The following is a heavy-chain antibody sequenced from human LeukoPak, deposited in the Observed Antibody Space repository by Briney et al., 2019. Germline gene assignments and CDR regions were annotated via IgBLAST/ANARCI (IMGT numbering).Heavy chain of an antibody. CDR1: GFTFNNAW. CDR2: ISSSSLYI. Sequence: GGSLRLSCAASGFTFNNAWMNWVRQAPGKALEWVSPISSSSLYIYYADSVRGRFTISRDNAKSSLYLQMNSLRAEDTAVYYCASEQSGNYYRPFDSWGQGTLVTVSS. J-gene: IGHJ4*02. CDR3: ASEQSGNYYRPFDS. D-gene: IGHD1-26*01. V-gene: IGHV3-21*01.